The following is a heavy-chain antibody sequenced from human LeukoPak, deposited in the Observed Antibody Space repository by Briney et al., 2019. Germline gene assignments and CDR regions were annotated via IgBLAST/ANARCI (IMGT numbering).Heavy chain of an antibody. CDR2: ISTVSRYI. Sequence: KSGGSLRLSCAASGFTFSRYSMNWVRQAPGKGLEWVSSISTVSRYIYYANSVKGRFTISRDNAKSLLHLQMNNLRAEDTAVYYCARVIEDSGSYFCDYWGQGTLVTVSS. CDR3: ARVIEDSGSYFCDY. D-gene: IGHD1-26*01. V-gene: IGHV3-21*06. J-gene: IGHJ4*02. CDR1: GFTFSRYS.